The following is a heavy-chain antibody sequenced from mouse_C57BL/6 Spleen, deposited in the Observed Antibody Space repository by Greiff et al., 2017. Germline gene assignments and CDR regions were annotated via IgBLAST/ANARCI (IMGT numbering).Heavy chain of an antibody. Sequence: EVKVVESGGGLVKPGGSLKLSCAASGFTFSSYAMSWVRQTPEKRLEWVATISDGGSYTYYPDNVKGRFTISRDNAKNNLYLQMSHLKSEDTAMYYCARIYYGSYYFDYWGQGTTLTVSS. J-gene: IGHJ2*01. CDR3: ARIYYGSYYFDY. CDR2: ISDGGSYT. CDR1: GFTFSSYA. D-gene: IGHD1-1*01. V-gene: IGHV5-4*03.